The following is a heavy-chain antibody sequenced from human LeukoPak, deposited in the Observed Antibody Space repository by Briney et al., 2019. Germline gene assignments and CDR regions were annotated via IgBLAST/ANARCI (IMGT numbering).Heavy chain of an antibody. CDR1: GFTFSSYS. CDR3: ARDYTSSYSSGWYSYFDY. Sequence: PGGSLRLSCAASGFTFSSYSMNWVRQAPGKGLEWVSSISSSSSYIYYADSVKGRFTISRDNAKNSLYLQMNSLRAEDTAVYYCARDYTSSYSSGWYSYFDYWDQGTLVTVSS. CDR2: ISSSSSYI. D-gene: IGHD6-19*01. V-gene: IGHV3-21*01. J-gene: IGHJ4*02.